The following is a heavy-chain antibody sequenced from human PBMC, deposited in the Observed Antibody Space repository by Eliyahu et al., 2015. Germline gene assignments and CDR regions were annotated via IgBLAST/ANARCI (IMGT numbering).Heavy chain of an antibody. D-gene: IGHD3-10*01. CDR1: GXPSSRFW. Sequence: EVQLVESGGGXVQPGGSLXLXCEASGXPSSRFWMHWVRQAPGKGLVWVSRINTDGSSTSYADSVKGRFTISRDNAKNTLYLQMNSLRAEDTAVYYCAKAPRGFYYFDYWGQGTLVTVSS. CDR2: INTDGSST. V-gene: IGHV3-74*01. CDR3: AKAPRGFYYFDY. J-gene: IGHJ4*02.